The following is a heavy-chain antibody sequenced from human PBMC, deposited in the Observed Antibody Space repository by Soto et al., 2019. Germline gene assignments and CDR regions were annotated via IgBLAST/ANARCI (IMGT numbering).Heavy chain of an antibody. V-gene: IGHV1-58*01. D-gene: IGHD3-10*01. CDR3: AADPRITSVRGVIITYTYFDY. Sequence: SVKVSCKASGFTFTSSAVQWVRQARGQRLEWIGWIVVGSGNTNYAQKFQERVTITRGMSTSTAYMELSSLRSEDTAVYYCAADPRITSVRGVIITYTYFDYWGQGTLVPISS. CDR2: IVVGSGNT. CDR1: GFTFTSSA. J-gene: IGHJ4*02.